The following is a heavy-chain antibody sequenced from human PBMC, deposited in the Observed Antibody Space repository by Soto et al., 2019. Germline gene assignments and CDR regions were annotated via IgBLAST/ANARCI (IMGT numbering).Heavy chain of an antibody. CDR3: AEENIPAPSGMDV. Sequence: EGLLVESGGDLIQPGGSLRLSCAASGFTFRNYWMHWVRQVPGEGLVWVARISRDGSIRNYADSVKGRFTISRDNDKSTLFLQMHSLRVEDTGVYYCAEENIPAPSGMDVWGQGTTVTVSS. CDR2: ISRDGSIR. CDR1: GFTFRNYW. V-gene: IGHV3-74*01. J-gene: IGHJ6*02. D-gene: IGHD2-2*02.